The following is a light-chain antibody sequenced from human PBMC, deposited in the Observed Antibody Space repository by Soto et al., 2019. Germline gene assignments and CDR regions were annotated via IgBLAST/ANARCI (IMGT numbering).Light chain of an antibody. CDR3: QTWGTGIWV. V-gene: IGLV4-69*01. J-gene: IGLJ3*02. CDR1: SGYSTYG. Sequence: QLVLTQSPSASASLGASVKLTCTLSSGYSTYGIAWHQQQPEKGPRFLMKLNGDGSHNKGDGIPDRFSGSSSGAERYLTISSLQLEDEADYYCQTWGTGIWVFGGGTKLTVL. CDR2: LNGDGSH.